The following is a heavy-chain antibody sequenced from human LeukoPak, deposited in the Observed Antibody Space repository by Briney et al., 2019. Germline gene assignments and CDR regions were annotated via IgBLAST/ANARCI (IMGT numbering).Heavy chain of an antibody. CDR2: ISGSGGST. D-gene: IGHD6-13*01. V-gene: IGHV3-23*01. Sequence: GTLRLSCAASGFTFSSYGMSWVRQAPGKGLEWVSAISGSGGSTYYADSVKGRFTISRDNSKNTLYLQMNSLRAEDTAVYYCAKVGSSWSYYYYYYMDVWGKGTTVTISS. CDR3: AKVGSSWSYYYYYYMDV. CDR1: GFTFSSYG. J-gene: IGHJ6*03.